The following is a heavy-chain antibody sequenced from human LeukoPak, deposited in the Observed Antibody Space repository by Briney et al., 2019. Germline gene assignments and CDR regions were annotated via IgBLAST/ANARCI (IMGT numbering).Heavy chain of an antibody. J-gene: IGHJ6*03. D-gene: IGHD2-2*02. V-gene: IGHV3-30*02. CDR3: AKNVVPAAISYMDV. Sequence: PGGSLRLSCAASGSTFSSYGMHWVRQAPGKGLEWVAFIRYDGSNKYYADSVKGRFTISRDNSKNTLYLQMNSLRAEDTAVYYCAKNVVPAAISYMDVWGKGTTVTVSS. CDR1: GSTFSSYG. CDR2: IRYDGSNK.